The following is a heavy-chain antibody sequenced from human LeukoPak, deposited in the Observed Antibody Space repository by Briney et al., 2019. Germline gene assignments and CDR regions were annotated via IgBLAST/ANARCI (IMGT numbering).Heavy chain of an antibody. CDR2: ISYDGSNK. Sequence: GGSLRLSCAASGFTFSSYGMHWVRQAPGKGLEGVAVISYDGSNKYYADSVKGRFTNSRDNSKNTLYLQMNSLRAEDTAVYYCARAPVGATRGDYFDYWGQGTLVTVSS. J-gene: IGHJ4*02. V-gene: IGHV3-30*03. CDR1: GFTFSSYG. CDR3: ARAPVGATRGDYFDY. D-gene: IGHD1-26*01.